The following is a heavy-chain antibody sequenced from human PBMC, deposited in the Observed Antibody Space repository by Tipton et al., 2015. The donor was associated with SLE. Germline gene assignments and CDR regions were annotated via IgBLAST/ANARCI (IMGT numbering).Heavy chain of an antibody. Sequence: SLRLSCAASGFTFSNHAMSWVRRAPGEGLAWVAVMRYDGGEEYYMDSVKGRFTVSGDYSTNTVYLQMNSLRLEDTGVYYCAKGPNWNDKLHYYGMDVWGQGTTVLVSS. D-gene: IGHD1-1*01. CDR3: AKGPNWNDKLHYYGMDV. V-gene: IGHV3-30*02. CDR2: MRYDGGEE. J-gene: IGHJ6*02. CDR1: GFTFSNHA.